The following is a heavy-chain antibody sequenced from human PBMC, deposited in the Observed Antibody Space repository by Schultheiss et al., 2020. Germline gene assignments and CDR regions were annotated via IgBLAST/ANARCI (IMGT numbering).Heavy chain of an antibody. Sequence: GGSLRLSCAASGFTFSSYWMSWVRQAPGKGLEWVSYISSSSSTIYYADSVKGRFTISRDNAKNSLYLQMNSLRDEDTAVYYCASYQIQLWSQGAYWGQGTLVTVSS. CDR3: ASYQIQLWSQGAY. V-gene: IGHV3-48*02. CDR1: GFTFSSYW. J-gene: IGHJ4*02. CDR2: ISSSSSTI. D-gene: IGHD5-18*01.